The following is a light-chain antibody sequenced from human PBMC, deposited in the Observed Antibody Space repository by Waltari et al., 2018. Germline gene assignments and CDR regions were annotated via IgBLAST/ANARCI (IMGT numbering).Light chain of an antibody. Sequence: ETVLTQSPGTLSLSPGERATLSCRASQSVASRHLAWYQTKPGQAPRVLSYEASSRATGIPDRFSGSGSGTDFTLTITRLEPEDFAVYYCQQYGNPPRTFGQGTDVEIK. CDR2: EAS. CDR3: QQYGNPPRT. J-gene: IGKJ1*01. CDR1: QSVASRH. V-gene: IGKV3-20*01.